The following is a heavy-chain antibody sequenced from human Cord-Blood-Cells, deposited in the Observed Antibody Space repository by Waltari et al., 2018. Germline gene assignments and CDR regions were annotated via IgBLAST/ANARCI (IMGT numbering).Heavy chain of an antibody. CDR3: ARGGLLDY. CDR1: AASISSYY. V-gene: IGHV4-59*08. Sequence: QVQLQESGPGLVKPSETLSLPCTVSAASISSYYWSWIRQPPGKGLEWIGYIYYSGSTNYNPSLKSRVTISVDTSKNQFSLKLSSVTAADTAVYYRARGGLLDYWGQGTLVTVSS. D-gene: IGHD2-21*02. CDR2: IYYSGST. J-gene: IGHJ4*02.